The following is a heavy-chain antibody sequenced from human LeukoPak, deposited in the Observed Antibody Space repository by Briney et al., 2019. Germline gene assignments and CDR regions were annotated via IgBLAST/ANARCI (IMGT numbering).Heavy chain of an antibody. CDR3: ARAIGGYNVMDV. J-gene: IGHJ6*02. V-gene: IGHV3-74*01. CDR1: GFTFSKYW. Sequence: PGGSLRLSCAASGFTFSKYWMHWVRQAPGKGLVWVSRIKSDGSTTNYADSVKGRFTISRDNAKNSLYLQMNSLRVEDTGIYYCARAIGGYNVMDVWGQGTTVTVSS. D-gene: IGHD2-15*01. CDR2: IKSDGSTT.